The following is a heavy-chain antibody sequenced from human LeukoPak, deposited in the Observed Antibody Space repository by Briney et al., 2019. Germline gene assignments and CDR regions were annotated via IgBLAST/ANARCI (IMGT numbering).Heavy chain of an antibody. J-gene: IGHJ4*02. CDR3: AREAGGWYTDF. CDR2: ISGGSSTM. D-gene: IGHD6-19*01. Sequence: GGSLRLSCAASGFTFSSYSMNWVRQAPVKGLEWVSYISGGSSTMYYADSVKGRFTISRDNAKNSLYLQMNSLRAEDTAVYYCAREAGGWYTDFWGQGTLVTVSS. V-gene: IGHV3-48*01. CDR1: GFTFSSYS.